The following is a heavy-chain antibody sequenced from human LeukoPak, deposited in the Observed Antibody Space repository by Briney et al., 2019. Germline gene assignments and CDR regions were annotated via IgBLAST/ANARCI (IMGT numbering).Heavy chain of an antibody. J-gene: IGHJ4*02. D-gene: IGHD6-6*01. CDR1: GFTFSNAW. CDR3: ARGSNSSSFRYYFDN. V-gene: IGHV3-15*01. Sequence: GGSLRLSCAASGFTFSNAWMSWVRQAPGKGLEWVGRIKSKTDGGTIDYAAPVKGRFTISRDDSKNTLYLQMNSLKTEDTAVYYCARGSNSSSFRYYFDNWGQGTLVTVSS. CDR2: IKSKTDGGTI.